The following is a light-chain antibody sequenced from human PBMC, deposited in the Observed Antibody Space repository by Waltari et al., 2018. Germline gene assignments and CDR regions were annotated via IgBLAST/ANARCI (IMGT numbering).Light chain of an antibody. CDR2: DVN. J-gene: IGLJ2*01. CDR1: SSDIGGYNY. V-gene: IGLV2-11*01. Sequence: QAALTQPPSVSGSPGQSVTISCTGTSSDIGGYNYVSWYQQHPGKAPKLMIYDVNKRPSGVSDRFSGSQSGNTASLTISGLQAEDEADYYCSSYTGTNTVLFGGGTRLTVL. CDR3: SSYTGTNTVL.